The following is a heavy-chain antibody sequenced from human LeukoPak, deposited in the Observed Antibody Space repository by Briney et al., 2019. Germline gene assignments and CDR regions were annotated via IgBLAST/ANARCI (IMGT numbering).Heavy chain of an antibody. CDR1: GYTFTSYY. Sequence: GAPVKVSCKASGYTFTSYYMHWVRQAPGQGLEWMGIINPSGGSTSYAQKFQGRVTMTRDTSTSTVYMELSSLRSEDTAVYYCARVGYSSGWYSNYYGMDVWGQGTTVTVSS. J-gene: IGHJ6*02. D-gene: IGHD6-19*01. CDR2: INPSGGST. V-gene: IGHV1-46*01. CDR3: ARVGYSSGWYSNYYGMDV.